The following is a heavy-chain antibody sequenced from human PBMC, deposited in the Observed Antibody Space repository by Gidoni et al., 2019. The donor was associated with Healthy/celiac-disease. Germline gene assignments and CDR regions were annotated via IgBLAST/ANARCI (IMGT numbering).Heavy chain of an antibody. CDR3: ARNYYDSSGYYLDAFDI. V-gene: IGHV3-33*01. Sequence: QVQLVESGRGVVQPGRSLRLSCASSGFTFSSSGMHWVRQAPGKGLEWVAVIWYDGSNKYYADSGKGRFTISRDNSKNTLYLQMNSLRAEDTAVYYCARNYYDSSGYYLDAFDIWGQGTMVTVSS. D-gene: IGHD3-22*01. CDR2: IWYDGSNK. CDR1: GFTFSSSG. J-gene: IGHJ3*02.